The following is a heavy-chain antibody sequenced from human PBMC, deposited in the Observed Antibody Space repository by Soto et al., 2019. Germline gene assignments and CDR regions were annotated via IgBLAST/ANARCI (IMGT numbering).Heavy chain of an antibody. V-gene: IGHV3-23*01. CDR1: GFFFSSYT. D-gene: IGHD2-21*01. J-gene: IGHJ4*02. CDR3: AKASDRQGVRLPFDY. Sequence: EVQLLESGGGLVQPGGSLRLSCVGSGFFFSSYTMTWVRQAPGKGLEWVSSFSATSGNTYYADSERGRFTISRDNSKNTLLLQLNSLTAEDTTMYYCAKASDRQGVRLPFDYWGQGILVIVSS. CDR2: FSATSGNT.